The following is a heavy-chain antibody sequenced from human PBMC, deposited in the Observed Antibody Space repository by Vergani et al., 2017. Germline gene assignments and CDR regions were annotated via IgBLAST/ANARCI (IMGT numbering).Heavy chain of an antibody. Sequence: EVQLVESGGGLVQPGGSLRLSCAASGFTVSSNYMSWVRQAPGKGLEWVSVIYSGGSTYYADSVKGRFTISRDNAKNSLYLQMNSLRAEDTALYYCAKNGPGAVASLYYFDYWGQGTLVTVSS. CDR2: IYSGGST. CDR3: AKNGPGAVASLYYFDY. V-gene: IGHV3-53*04. J-gene: IGHJ4*02. D-gene: IGHD6-19*01. CDR1: GFTVSSNY.